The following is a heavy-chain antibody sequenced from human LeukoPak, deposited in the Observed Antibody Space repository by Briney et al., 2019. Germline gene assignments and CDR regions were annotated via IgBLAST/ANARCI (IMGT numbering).Heavy chain of an antibody. CDR2: ICSSGST. J-gene: IGHJ3*02. Sequence: SETLSLTCSVSGASISSGSNYWGWLRQPPGKTLEWIRSICSSGSTYYNPSLKGRVIITIDTPKYHFSLTLSSVTAADTAVYYCARSDGYGLVGIWGQGTMVTVSS. V-gene: IGHV4-39*07. CDR3: ARSDGYGLVGI. CDR1: GASISSGSNY. D-gene: IGHD3-10*01.